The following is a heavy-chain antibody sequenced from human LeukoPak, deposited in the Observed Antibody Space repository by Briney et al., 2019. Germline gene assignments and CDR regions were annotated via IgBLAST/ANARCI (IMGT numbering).Heavy chain of an antibody. V-gene: IGHV4-39*07. J-gene: IGHJ4*02. CDR2: IYYSGST. CDR1: GGSISSSTYY. D-gene: IGHD6-13*01. Sequence: SETLSLTCTVSGGSISSSTYYWGWIRQPPGKGLEWIGSIYYSGSTYYNPSLKSRVTISVGTSKNQFSLKLSSVTAADTALYYCARVPYSDTWYPDYWGQGTPVTVSS. CDR3: ARVPYSDTWYPDY.